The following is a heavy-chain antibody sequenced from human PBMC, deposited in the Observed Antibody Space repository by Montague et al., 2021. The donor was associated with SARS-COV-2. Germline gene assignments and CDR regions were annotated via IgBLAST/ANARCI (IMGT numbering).Heavy chain of an antibody. J-gene: IGHJ4*02. CDR3: ARTRGYDPLFDF. Sequence: SETLSLTCTVSGGSISSNFWSWIRQPPGKGLEWIGYIYYSGSTNYNSSLKSRVTISVDTSKKQFSLQLSSVTAADTAVYYCARTRGYDPLFDFWGQGTLVTVSS. CDR1: GGSISSNF. V-gene: IGHV4-59*01. CDR2: IYYSGST. D-gene: IGHD5-12*01.